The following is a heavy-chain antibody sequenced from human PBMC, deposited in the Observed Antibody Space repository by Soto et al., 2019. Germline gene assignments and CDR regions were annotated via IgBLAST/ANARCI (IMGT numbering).Heavy chain of an antibody. J-gene: IGHJ6*02. CDR3: ARLHSHGTYGMDV. CDR2: IIPIFGTT. V-gene: IGHV1-69*13. CDR1: GGSFTDT. D-gene: IGHD5-18*01. Sequence: AVKVSCKACGGSFTDTLSWVRQAPGQGLEWMGGIIPIFGTTNYAQKFQGRITMTADESTKTAYMELSTLRSEDTAVYYCARLHSHGTYGMDVWGQGTTVTSP.